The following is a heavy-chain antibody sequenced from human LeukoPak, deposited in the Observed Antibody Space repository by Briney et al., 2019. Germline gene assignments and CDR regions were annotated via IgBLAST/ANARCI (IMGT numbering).Heavy chain of an antibody. Sequence: SETLSLTCTVSGGSISSYYWSWIRQPAGKGLEWIGRIYTSGSTNYNPSLKSRVTISVDTSKNQFSLKLSSVTAADTAVYYCARHGMAGYCSSTSCYPGNWFDPWGQGTLVTVSS. D-gene: IGHD2-2*01. CDR3: ARHGMAGYCSSTSCYPGNWFDP. CDR1: GGSISSYY. J-gene: IGHJ5*02. CDR2: IYTSGST. V-gene: IGHV4-4*07.